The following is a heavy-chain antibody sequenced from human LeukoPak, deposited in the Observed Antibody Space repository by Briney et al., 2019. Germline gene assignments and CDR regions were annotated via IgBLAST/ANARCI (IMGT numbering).Heavy chain of an antibody. V-gene: IGHV1-2*02. CDR1: GYTFTGYY. J-gene: IGHJ6*02. CDR2: INPNSGGT. D-gene: IGHD6-19*01. Sequence: ASVKVSCKASGYTFTGYYMHWVRQAPGQGLEWMGWINPNSGGTNYAQKFQGRVTMTRDTSISTAYMELSRLRSDDTAVYHCARVRIAVAGINYYYGMDVWGQGTTVTVSS. CDR3: ARVRIAVAGINYYYGMDV.